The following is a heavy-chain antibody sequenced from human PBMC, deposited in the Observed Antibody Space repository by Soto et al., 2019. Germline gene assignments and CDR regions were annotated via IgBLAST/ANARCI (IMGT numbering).Heavy chain of an antibody. D-gene: IGHD3-3*01. V-gene: IGHV4-30-4*01. J-gene: IGHJ6*04. CDR3: ARTSLTIFGPSNDYYGMGG. CDR2: ISYSGST. Sequence: SETLSLTCTVSGGSISSGEYYWTWIRQPPGKGLEWIGYISYSGSTHYSPSLKSRVSITVDTSKNQFSLNLASVSAEDTAVYYCARTSLTIFGPSNDYYGMGGWGIGTTVTVSS. CDR1: GGSISSGEYY.